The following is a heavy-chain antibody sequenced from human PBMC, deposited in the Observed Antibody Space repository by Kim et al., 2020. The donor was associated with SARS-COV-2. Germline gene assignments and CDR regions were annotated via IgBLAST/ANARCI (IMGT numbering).Heavy chain of an antibody. V-gene: IGHV3-23*01. J-gene: IGHJ4*02. CDR3: AKMGEQWLVYYFDY. Sequence: GGSLRLSCAASGFTFSSYAMSWVRQAPGKGLEWVSAISGSGGRTYYADSVKGRFTISRDNSKNTLYLQMNSLRAEDTAVYYCAKMGEQWLVYYFDYWGQGTLVTVSS. D-gene: IGHD6-19*01. CDR1: GFTFSSYA. CDR2: ISGSGGRT.